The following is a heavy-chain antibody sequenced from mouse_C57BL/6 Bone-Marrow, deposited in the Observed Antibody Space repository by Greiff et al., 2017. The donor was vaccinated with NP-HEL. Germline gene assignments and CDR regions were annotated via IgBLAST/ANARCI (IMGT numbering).Heavy chain of an antibody. CDR3: ARRLRLLDYAMDY. J-gene: IGHJ4*01. CDR1: GYTFTSYW. CDR2: IDPNSGGT. V-gene: IGHV1-72*01. Sequence: VQLQQPGAELVKPWASVKLSCKASGYTFTSYWMHWVKQRPGRGLEWIGRIDPNSGGTKYNEKFKSKATLTVDKPSSTAYMQLSSLTSEDSAVYYCARRLRLLDYAMDYWGQGTSVTVSS. D-gene: IGHD3-2*02.